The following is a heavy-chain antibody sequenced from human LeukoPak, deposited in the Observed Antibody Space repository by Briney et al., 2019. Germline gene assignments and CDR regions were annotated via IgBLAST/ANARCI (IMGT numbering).Heavy chain of an antibody. CDR1: GGSFSGYY. V-gene: IGHV4-34*01. J-gene: IGHJ4*02. D-gene: IGHD3-10*01. Sequence: SETLSLTCAVYGGSFSGYYWSWLRQPPGKGLEWIGEINHSGSTNYNPSLKSRVTISVDTSKNQFSLKLSSVTAADTAVYYCARGSWYYGSGSYFRTPPRYWGQGTLVTVSS. CDR3: ARGSWYYGSGSYFRTPPRY. CDR2: INHSGST.